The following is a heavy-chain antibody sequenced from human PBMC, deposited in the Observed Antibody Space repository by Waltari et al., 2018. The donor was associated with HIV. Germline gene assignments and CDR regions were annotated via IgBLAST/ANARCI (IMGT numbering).Heavy chain of an antibody. CDR1: GFTFSSYA. CDR2: ISGSGGST. D-gene: IGHD3-3*01. CDR3: AKSIGFFVDRGIAFDI. J-gene: IGHJ3*02. V-gene: IGHV3-23*01. Sequence: EVQLLESGGGLVQPGGSLRLSCAASGFTFSSYAMSWVRQAPGKGLEWVSAISGSGGSTYYADSVKGRFTISRDNSKNTLYLQMNSLRAEDTAVYYCAKSIGFFVDRGIAFDIWGQGTMVTVSS.